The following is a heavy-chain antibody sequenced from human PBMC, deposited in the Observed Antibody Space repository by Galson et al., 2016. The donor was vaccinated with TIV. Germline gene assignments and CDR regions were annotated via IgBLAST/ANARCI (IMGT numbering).Heavy chain of an antibody. CDR3: AKDYVRVIPGTGTFDI. D-gene: IGHD3-10*02. V-gene: IGHV3-23*01. Sequence: SLRLSCAASGFTFSSYVMTWVRQAPGKGLEWVSSISGSGISTYYAESVKGRFTISRDNSKNTLFLQMNSLSVEDTAVYYCAKDYVRVIPGTGTFDIWGQGIMVTVSS. CDR2: ISGSGIST. CDR1: GFTFSSYV. J-gene: IGHJ3*02.